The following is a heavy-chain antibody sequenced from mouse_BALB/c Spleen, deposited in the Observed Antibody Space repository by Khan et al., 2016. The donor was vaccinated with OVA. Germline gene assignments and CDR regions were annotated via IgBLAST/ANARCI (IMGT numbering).Heavy chain of an antibody. CDR1: GDSITSGY. CDR2: MIYSGNT. V-gene: IGHV3-8*02. Sequence: EVQLQESGSSLVKPSQTLSLTCSVTGDSITSGYWSWIRKFPGNKLEYMGYMIYSGNTYYNPSLKSRISITRHTSKNQYYLQLNSVTTEDTATYDCARSTYRYAFAYWGQGTLVTVSA. D-gene: IGHD2-14*01. J-gene: IGHJ3*01. CDR3: ARSTYRYAFAY.